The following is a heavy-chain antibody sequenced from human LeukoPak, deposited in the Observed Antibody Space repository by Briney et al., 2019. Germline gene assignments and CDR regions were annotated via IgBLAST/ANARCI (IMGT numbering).Heavy chain of an antibody. J-gene: IGHJ4*02. CDR1: GYTFTGYY. Sequence: GASVKVSCKASGYTFTGYYMHWVRQAPGQGLEWMGRINPNSGGTNYAQKFQGRVTMTRDTSISTAYMELSRLRSDDTAVYYCARARRFSSLHFDYWGQGTLVTVSS. CDR3: ARARRFSSLHFDY. D-gene: IGHD6-13*01. V-gene: IGHV1-2*06. CDR2: INPNSGGT.